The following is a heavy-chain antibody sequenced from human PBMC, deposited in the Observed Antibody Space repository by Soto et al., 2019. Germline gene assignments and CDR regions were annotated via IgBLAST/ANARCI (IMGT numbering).Heavy chain of an antibody. J-gene: IGHJ3*02. Sequence: ASVKVSCKASGGTFSSYAISWVRQAPGQGLEWMGGIIPIFGTANYAQKFQGRVTITADESTSTAYMELSSLRSEDTAVYYCEASGSYTDAFDIWGQGTMVTVSS. CDR2: IIPIFGTA. V-gene: IGHV1-69*13. CDR3: EASGSYTDAFDI. D-gene: IGHD1-26*01. CDR1: GGTFSSYA.